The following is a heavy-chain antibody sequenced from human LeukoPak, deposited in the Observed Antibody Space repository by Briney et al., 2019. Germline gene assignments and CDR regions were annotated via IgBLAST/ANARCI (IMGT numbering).Heavy chain of an antibody. CDR2: IHYGGET. CDR1: GGSFSGYY. CDR3: ARGLTFDY. Sequence: SETLSLTCAVYGGSFSGYYWSWIRQPPGKGLEWIGYIHYGGETNYNPSLSSRVTIAMDTSKNQFSLNLRSVTAADTAVYYCARGLTFDYWGQGALVTVSS. J-gene: IGHJ4*02. V-gene: IGHV4-34*11.